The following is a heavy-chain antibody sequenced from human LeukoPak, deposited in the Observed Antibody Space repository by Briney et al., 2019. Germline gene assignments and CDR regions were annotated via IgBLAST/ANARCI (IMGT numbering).Heavy chain of an antibody. V-gene: IGHV1-69*13. D-gene: IGHD2-2*01. J-gene: IGHJ4*02. CDR1: GGTFSSYA. CDR2: IIPIFGTA. CDR3: ARDDGFCSSTSCYGDPFDY. Sequence: ASVKVSCKASGGTFSSYAISWVRQAPGQGLEWLGGIIPIFGTANCTQKFQGRVTITADESTSTAYMELSSLRSQDTAVYYCARDDGFCSSTSCYGDPFDYWGQGTLVTVSS.